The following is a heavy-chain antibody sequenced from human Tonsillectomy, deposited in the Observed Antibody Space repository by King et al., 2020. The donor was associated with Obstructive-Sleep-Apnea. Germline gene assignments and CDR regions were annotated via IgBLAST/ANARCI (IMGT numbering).Heavy chain of an antibody. V-gene: IGHV3-48*04. D-gene: IGHD2-15*01. CDR3: ARIFGSFDY. CDR1: GFTFSSYS. J-gene: IGHJ4*02. Sequence: VQLVESGGGLVQPGGSLRLSCAASGFTFSSYSMNWVRQAPGKGLEWVSYISSISSTIYYADAVKGRFTISRDNAKNSLYLQMNSLRAEDTAVYYCARIFGSFDYWGQGTLVTVSS. CDR2: ISSISSTI.